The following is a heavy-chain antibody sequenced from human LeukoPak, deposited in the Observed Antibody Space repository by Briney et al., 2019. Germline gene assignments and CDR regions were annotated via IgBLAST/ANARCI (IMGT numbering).Heavy chain of an antibody. D-gene: IGHD2-15*01. CDR3: ASSLGAYCSGGSCLSS. CDR2: IYYSGST. J-gene: IGHJ4*02. CDR1: GGSISSYY. Sequence: SETLSLTCTVSGGSISSYYWSWIRQPPGKGLEWIGYIYYSGSTNYNPSLKSRVTISVDTSKNQFSLKLSSVTAADTAVYYCASSLGAYCSGGSCLSSGGQGTLVTVSS. V-gene: IGHV4-59*01.